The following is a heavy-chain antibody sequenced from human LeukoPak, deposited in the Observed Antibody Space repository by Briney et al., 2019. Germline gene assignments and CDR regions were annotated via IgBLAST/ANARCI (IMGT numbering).Heavy chain of an antibody. CDR3: ARDPDGSGSHDY. J-gene: IGHJ4*02. CDR1: GFTFRSYG. D-gene: IGHD3-10*01. V-gene: IGHV3-33*01. CDR2: IWYDGSNK. Sequence: GWSLRLSCAASGFTFRSYGMHWLGQAPAKRLEWVAVIWYDGSNKYYADSVKGRFTISRDNSKNTLYLQMNSLRAEDTAVYYCARDPDGSGSHDYWGQGTLVTVSS.